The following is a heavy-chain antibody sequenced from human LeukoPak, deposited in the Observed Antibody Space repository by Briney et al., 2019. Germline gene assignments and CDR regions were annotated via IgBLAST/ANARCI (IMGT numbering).Heavy chain of an antibody. D-gene: IGHD3-10*01. CDR1: GGSISSYY. Sequence: SETLSLTCTVSGGSISSYYWSWIRPPSGKGLEWIGYIYYSGSTNYNPSLKSRVTISVDTSKNQFSLKLSSVTAADTAVYYCARLDGSGWFDPWGQGTLVTVSS. CDR2: IYYSGST. V-gene: IGHV4-59*08. CDR3: ARLDGSGWFDP. J-gene: IGHJ5*02.